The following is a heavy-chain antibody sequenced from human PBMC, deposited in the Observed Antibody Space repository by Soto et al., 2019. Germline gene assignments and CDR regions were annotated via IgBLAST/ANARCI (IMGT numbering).Heavy chain of an antibody. V-gene: IGHV1-69*13. D-gene: IGHD1-1*01. CDR3: ARGVTTRAFDI. CDR2: IIPIFGTA. Sequence: ASVKVSCKASGGTFSSYTISWVRQAPGQGLEWMVGIIPIFGTANYAQKFQGRVTITADESTSTAYMELSSLRSEDTAVYYCARGVTTRAFDIWGQGTQVTVSS. CDR1: GGTFSSYT. J-gene: IGHJ1*01.